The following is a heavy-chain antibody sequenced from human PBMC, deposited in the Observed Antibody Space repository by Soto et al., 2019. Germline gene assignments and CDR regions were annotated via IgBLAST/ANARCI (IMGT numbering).Heavy chain of an antibody. Sequence: EVQLVESGGGLVQPGGSLKLSCAASGFTFSGSAMHWVRQASGKGLEWVGRIRSKANSYATAYAASVKGRFTISRDDSKNTAYLQMNSLKTEDTAVYYCTSRDSGYDSVVYWGQGTLVTVSS. D-gene: IGHD5-12*01. CDR3: TSRDSGYDSVVY. V-gene: IGHV3-73*02. J-gene: IGHJ4*02. CDR1: GFTFSGSA. CDR2: IRSKANSYAT.